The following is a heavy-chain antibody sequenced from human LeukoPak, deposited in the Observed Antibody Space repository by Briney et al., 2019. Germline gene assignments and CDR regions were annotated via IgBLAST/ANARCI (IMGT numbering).Heavy chain of an antibody. Sequence: SETLSLTCTVSGGSISSYYWSWIRQPPGKGLEWIGYIYYSGSTNYNPSLKSRVTISVDTSKNQFSLKLSSVTAADTAVYYCARMGEVGATKWFDYWGQGTLVTVSS. CDR3: ARMGEVGATKWFDY. D-gene: IGHD1-26*01. CDR1: GGSISSYY. V-gene: IGHV4-59*12. CDR2: IYYSGST. J-gene: IGHJ4*02.